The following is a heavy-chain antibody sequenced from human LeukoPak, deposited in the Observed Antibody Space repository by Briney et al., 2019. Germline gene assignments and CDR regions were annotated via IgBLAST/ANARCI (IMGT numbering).Heavy chain of an antibody. V-gene: IGHV4-39*01. CDR3: ARRHYYDSSGYWYYFDY. D-gene: IGHD3-22*01. CDR2: IYYGGST. Sequence: PSETLSLTCTVSGGSISSSSYYWGWIRQPPGKGLEWIGSIYYGGSTYYNPSLKSRVTISVDTSKNQFSLKLSSVTAADTAVYYCARRHYYDSSGYWYYFDYWGQGTLVTVSS. J-gene: IGHJ4*02. CDR1: GGSISSSSYY.